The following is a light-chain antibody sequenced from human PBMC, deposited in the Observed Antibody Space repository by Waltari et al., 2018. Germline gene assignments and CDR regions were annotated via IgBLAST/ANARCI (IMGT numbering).Light chain of an antibody. CDR3: QVWDANTDPGV. V-gene: IGLV3-21*01. Sequence: SYVLTQPPSVSVAPGETARITCGGNNIESKSVHWYRQRPGQAPVVVSSYDNDRAAGIPERFSGSNSGSTATLTISRVEAGDEADYYCQVWDANTDPGVFGAGTEVTVL. CDR2: YDN. CDR1: NIESKS. J-gene: IGLJ1*01.